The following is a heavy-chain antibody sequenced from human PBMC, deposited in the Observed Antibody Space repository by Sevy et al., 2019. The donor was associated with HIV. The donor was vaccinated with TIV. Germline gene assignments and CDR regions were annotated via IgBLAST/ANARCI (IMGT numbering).Heavy chain of an antibody. J-gene: IGHJ6*02. V-gene: IGHV3-73*01. CDR1: GFSFSGSA. CDR2: IRSKTNSYAT. Sequence: GGSLRLSCAASGFSFSGSAMHWVRQASGQGLEWVGRIRSKTNSYATPYAASVKGRFTISRDDSKNTAYLQMNSLKTEDTAVYYCTRRGSGSYSFYYGMDVWGQGTTVTVSS. CDR3: TRRGSGSYSFYYGMDV. D-gene: IGHD1-26*01.